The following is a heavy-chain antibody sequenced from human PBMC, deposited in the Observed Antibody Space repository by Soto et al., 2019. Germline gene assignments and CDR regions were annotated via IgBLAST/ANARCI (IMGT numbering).Heavy chain of an antibody. CDR2: VNGDGSST. V-gene: IGHV3-74*01. Sequence: EVQLVESGGGLVQPGGSLRLSCAASGFTFSSYWMHWVRQAPGKGLVWVSRVNGDGSSTSYADSVKGRFTISRDNAKNTLDQQMNRLRVEDTAVYYCARGGPYSSSEVDYWGLGILVTVSS. D-gene: IGHD6-6*01. CDR3: ARGGPYSSSEVDY. CDR1: GFTFSSYW. J-gene: IGHJ4*02.